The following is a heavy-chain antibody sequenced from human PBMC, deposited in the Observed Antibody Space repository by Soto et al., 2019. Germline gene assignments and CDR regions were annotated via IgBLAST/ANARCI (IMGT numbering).Heavy chain of an antibody. Sequence: GGSLRLSCAASGFTFSSYAMSWVRQAPGKGLEWVSAISGSGGSTYYADSVKGRFTISRDNSKNTLYLQMNSLRAEDTAVYYCAKGGDVVVTASDWYFDLWGRGTLVTVSS. CDR2: ISGSGGST. CDR3: AKGGDVVVTASDWYFDL. J-gene: IGHJ2*01. V-gene: IGHV3-23*01. CDR1: GFTFSSYA. D-gene: IGHD2-21*02.